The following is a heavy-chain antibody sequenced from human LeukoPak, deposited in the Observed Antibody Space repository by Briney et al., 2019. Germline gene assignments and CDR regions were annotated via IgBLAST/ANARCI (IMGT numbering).Heavy chain of an antibody. CDR3: ARARGIAAAGIFGGVDY. J-gene: IGHJ4*02. V-gene: IGHV3-13*01. D-gene: IGHD6-13*01. Sequence: PGGSLRLSCAASGFTFSSYDMHWVRQATGKGLEWVSAIGTAGDTYYPGSVKGRFTISRENAKNSLYLQMNSLRAEDTAVYYCARARGIAAAGIFGGVDYWGQGTLVTVSS. CDR1: GFTFSSYD. CDR2: IGTAGDT.